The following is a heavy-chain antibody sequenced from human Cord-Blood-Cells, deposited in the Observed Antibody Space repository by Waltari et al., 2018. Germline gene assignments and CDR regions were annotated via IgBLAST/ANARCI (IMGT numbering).Heavy chain of an antibody. J-gene: IGHJ3*02. Sequence: QVQLQESGPGLVQPSQTLSLTCTVSGGPTGSGCSSWSWTRQHPGKGLEWIGYIYYSWSTYYNPSLKSRVTISVDTSKNQFSLKLSSVTAADTAVYYCARGVATIDAFDIWGQGTMVTVSS. V-gene: IGHV4-31*03. CDR2: IYYSWST. CDR1: GGPTGSGCSS. D-gene: IGHD5-12*01. CDR3: ARGVATIDAFDI.